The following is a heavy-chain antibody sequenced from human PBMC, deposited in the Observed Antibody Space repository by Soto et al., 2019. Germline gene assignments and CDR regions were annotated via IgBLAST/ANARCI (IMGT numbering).Heavy chain of an antibody. CDR2: IYTSGST. D-gene: IGHD2-2*02. CDR3: ARDRDYCTSTSCYTSSGMDV. Sequence: PSETLSLTCTVSGGSISSYYWSWIRQPAGKGLEWIGRIYTSGSTNYNPSLKSRVTMSVDTSKNQFSLKLSSVTAADTAVYYCARDRDYCTSTSCYTSSGMDVWGQGTTVTV. CDR1: GGSISSYY. V-gene: IGHV4-4*07. J-gene: IGHJ6*02.